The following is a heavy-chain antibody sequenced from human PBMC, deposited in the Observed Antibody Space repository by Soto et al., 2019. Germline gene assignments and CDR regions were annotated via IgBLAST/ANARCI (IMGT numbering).Heavy chain of an antibody. CDR2: INPNSGGT. D-gene: IGHD6-6*01. Sequence: SXKVSCTASGYTXTGYYMNLVRQAPGQGLEWMGWINPNSGGTNYAQKFQGRVTMTRHTSISTAYMELSRLRSDDTAVYYCASETEQLAQYYYYGMDVWGQGTTVTVSS. CDR3: ASETEQLAQYYYYGMDV. J-gene: IGHJ6*02. V-gene: IGHV1-2*02. CDR1: GYTXTGYY.